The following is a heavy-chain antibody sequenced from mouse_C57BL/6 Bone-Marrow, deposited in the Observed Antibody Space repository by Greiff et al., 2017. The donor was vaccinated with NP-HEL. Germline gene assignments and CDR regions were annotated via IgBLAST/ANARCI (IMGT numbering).Heavy chain of an antibody. D-gene: IGHD1-1*01. V-gene: IGHV3-6*01. CDR2: ISYDGSN. CDR1: GYSITSGYY. CDR3: AREEGFYYGSSSWYFDV. Sequence: EVKLMESGPGLVKPSQSLSLTCSVTGYSITSGYYWNWIRQFPGNKLEWMGYISYDGSNNYNPSLKNRISITRDTSKNQFFLKLNSVTTEDTATYYCAREEGFYYGSSSWYFDVWGTGTTVTVSS. J-gene: IGHJ1*03.